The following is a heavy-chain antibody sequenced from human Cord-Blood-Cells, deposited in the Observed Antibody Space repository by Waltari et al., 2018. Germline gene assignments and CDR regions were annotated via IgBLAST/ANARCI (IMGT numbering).Heavy chain of an antibody. V-gene: IGHV4-34*01. CDR1: GASFSGYY. J-gene: IGHJ4*02. CDR3: ARTVYSGSSFDY. Sequence: QVQLQQWGAGLLKPSETLSLTCAVYGASFSGYYWSWIRQPPGKGLEWIGEINHSGSTNYNPSLKSRVTISVDTSKNQFSLKLSSVTAADTAVYYCARTVYSGSSFDYWGQGTLVTVSS. D-gene: IGHD1-26*01. CDR2: INHSGST.